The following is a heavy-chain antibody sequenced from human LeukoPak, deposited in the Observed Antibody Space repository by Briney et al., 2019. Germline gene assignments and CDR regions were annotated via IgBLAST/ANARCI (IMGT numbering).Heavy chain of an antibody. J-gene: IGHJ4*02. CDR1: GGSISSSSYY. V-gene: IGHV4-39*07. CDR2: IYYSGST. CDR3: ARVRRATTVTIFRSPPLYFDY. D-gene: IGHD4-17*01. Sequence: SETLSLTCTVSGGSISSSSYYWGWIRQPPGKGLEWIGSIYYSGSTYYNPSLKSRVTISVDTSKNQFSLKLSSVTAADTAVYYCARVRRATTVTIFRSPPLYFDYWGQGTLVTVSS.